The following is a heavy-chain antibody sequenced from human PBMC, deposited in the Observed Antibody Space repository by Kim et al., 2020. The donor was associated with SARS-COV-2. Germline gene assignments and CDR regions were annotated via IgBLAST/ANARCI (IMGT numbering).Heavy chain of an antibody. CDR2: IWPDGTQE. CDR3: ARGSLQFFQYNDWSPFVQ. CDR1: GRTFSSYG. V-gene: IGHV3-33*01. D-gene: IGHD3-9*01. J-gene: IGHJ4*02. Sequence: GGSLRLSCEDSGRTFSSYGIHWVRQAPGKGLEWVAVIWPDGTQESYAESLRGRFSISRDNSRNIVYLHLNSLRAEDTAVYFCARGSLQFFQYNDWSPFVQWGQGTLVTVSS.